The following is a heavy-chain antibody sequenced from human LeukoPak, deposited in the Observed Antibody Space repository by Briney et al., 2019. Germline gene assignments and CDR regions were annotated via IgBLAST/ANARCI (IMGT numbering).Heavy chain of an antibody. D-gene: IGHD1-1*01. V-gene: IGHV3-30*02. CDR2: IRYDGSNK. CDR3: AKDQWNPHAFDI. J-gene: IGHJ3*02. Sequence: GGSLRLSCAASGFTFSSYGMHWVRQAPGKGLEWVAFIRYDGSNKYYADSVKGRFTISRDNSKNTLYLQMNSLRAEDTAVYYCAKDQWNPHAFDIWGQGTMVTVSS. CDR1: GFTFSSYG.